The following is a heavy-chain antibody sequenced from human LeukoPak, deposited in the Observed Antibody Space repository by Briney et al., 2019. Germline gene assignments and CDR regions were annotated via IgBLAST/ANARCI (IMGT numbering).Heavy chain of an antibody. Sequence: SETLSLTCTVSGGSISSYYWSWIRQPPGKGLEWIEYIYYSGSTNYNPSLKSRVTISVDTSKNQFSLKLSSVTAADTAVYYCARHGYDVLTGYSLGAFDIWGQGTMVTVSS. J-gene: IGHJ3*02. CDR2: IYYSGST. D-gene: IGHD3-9*01. CDR3: ARHGYDVLTGYSLGAFDI. V-gene: IGHV4-59*08. CDR1: GGSISSYY.